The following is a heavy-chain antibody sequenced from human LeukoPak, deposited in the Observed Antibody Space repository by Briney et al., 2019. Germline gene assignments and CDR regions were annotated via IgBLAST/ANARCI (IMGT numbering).Heavy chain of an antibody. D-gene: IGHD3-22*01. V-gene: IGHV1-18*01. J-gene: IGHJ3*02. CDR1: GYTFTSYG. Sequence: GASVKVSCKASGYTFTSYGISWVRQAPGRGLEWMGWISAYNGNTNYAQKLQGRVTMTTDTSTSTAYMELRSLRSDDTAVYYCARDVYYYDSSGQSSSRAFDIWGQGTMVTVSS. CDR3: ARDVYYYDSSGQSSSRAFDI. CDR2: ISAYNGNT.